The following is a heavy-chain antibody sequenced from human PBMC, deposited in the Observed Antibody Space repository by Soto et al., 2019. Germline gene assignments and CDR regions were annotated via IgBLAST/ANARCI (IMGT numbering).Heavy chain of an antibody. D-gene: IGHD2-8*01. Sequence: EVQVVESGGGLVQPGGSLRLSCAASGFTFSSHWMTWVRQVPGKGLEWVANINQDGSDQYYVDSVKGRFTISRDNAKNSLCLNMNSLRVEDTAVYYCATSMRHTLNPWGQGTRVTVSS. CDR3: ATSMRHTLNP. CDR1: GFTFSSHW. V-gene: IGHV3-7*01. CDR2: INQDGSDQ. J-gene: IGHJ5*02.